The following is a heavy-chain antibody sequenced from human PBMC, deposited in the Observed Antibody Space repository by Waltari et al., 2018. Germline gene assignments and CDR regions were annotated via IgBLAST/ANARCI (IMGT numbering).Heavy chain of an antibody. V-gene: IGHV3-53*01. CDR2: IYSGGST. CDR1: WLTVSSNY. J-gene: IGHJ4*02. Sequence: EVKMVESGGGLIQHGGSLSLHCADSWLTVSSNYMSWVRQAPGKGLECVSVIYSGGSTYYADSVKGRFTISRDNSKNTLYLQMNSLRAEDTAVYYCARAELDYWGQGTLVTVSS. CDR3: ARAELDY.